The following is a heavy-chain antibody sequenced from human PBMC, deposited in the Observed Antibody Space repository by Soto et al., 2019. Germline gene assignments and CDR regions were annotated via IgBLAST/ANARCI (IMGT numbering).Heavy chain of an antibody. CDR2: ISAYNGNT. CDR3: ASQDSSGWYNDAFDI. D-gene: IGHD6-19*01. Sequence: GASVKVSCKASGYTFTSYGISWVRQAPGQGLEWMGWISAYNGNTNYAQKLQGRVTMTTDTSTSTAYMELRSLRSDDTAVYYCASQDSSGWYNDAFDIWGQGTMVTVSS. CDR1: GYTFTSYG. J-gene: IGHJ3*02. V-gene: IGHV1-18*01.